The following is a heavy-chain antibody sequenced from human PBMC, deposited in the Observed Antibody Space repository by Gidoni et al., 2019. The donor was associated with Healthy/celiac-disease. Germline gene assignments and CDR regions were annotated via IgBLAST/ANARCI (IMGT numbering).Heavy chain of an antibody. V-gene: IGHV3-21*01. D-gene: IGHD5-18*01. CDR3: ARDLRDTAMVNGY. CDR2: ISSSSSYI. CDR1: GFTFSSYS. Sequence: EVQLVESGGGLVKPGGSLRLSCAASGFTFSSYSMNWVRQAPGKGLEWVSSISSSSSYIYYADSVKGRFTISRDNAKNSPYLQMNSLRAEDTAVYYCARDLRDTAMVNGYWGQGTLVTVSS. J-gene: IGHJ4*02.